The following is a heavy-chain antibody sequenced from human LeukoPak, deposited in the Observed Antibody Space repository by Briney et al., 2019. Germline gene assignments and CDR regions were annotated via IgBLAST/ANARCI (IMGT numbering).Heavy chain of an antibody. J-gene: IGHJ4*02. CDR1: GFSFSTYG. CDR3: AIPSDY. CDR2: ISSTGTSI. Sequence: PGGSLRLSCVASGFSFSTYGMNWVRQAPGKGLEWVSYISSTGTSIYYADSVKGRFTISRNNAEHSLFLQMSSLRPEDTAVYYCAIPSDYWGQGTLVTVSS. V-gene: IGHV3-48*01.